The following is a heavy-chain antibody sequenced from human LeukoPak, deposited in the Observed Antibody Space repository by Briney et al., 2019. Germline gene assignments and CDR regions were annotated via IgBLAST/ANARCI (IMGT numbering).Heavy chain of an antibody. J-gene: IGHJ6*02. CDR3: ARQEDTSEWLRGGYYYYGMDV. Sequence: PSETLSLTCAVYGGSFSGYFWSWIRQPPGKGLEWIGEINHSGSTNYNPSLKSRVTISVDTSKNQFSLKLSSVTAADTAVYCCARQEDTSEWLRGGYYYYGMDVWGQGTTVTVSS. CDR2: INHSGST. CDR1: GGSFSGYF. V-gene: IGHV4-34*01. D-gene: IGHD5-12*01.